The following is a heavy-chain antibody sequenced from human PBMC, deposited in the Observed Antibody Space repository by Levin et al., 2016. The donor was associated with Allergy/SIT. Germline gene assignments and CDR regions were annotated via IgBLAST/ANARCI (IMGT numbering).Heavy chain of an antibody. D-gene: IGHD6-19*01. CDR2: ISGSGGST. V-gene: IGHV3-23*01. Sequence: WIRQPPGKGLEWVSAISGSGGSTYYADSVKGRFTISRDNSKNTLYLQMNSLRAEDTAVYYCAKDQYSSGWYDPYYYYYGMDVWGQGTTVTVSS. CDR3: AKDQYSSGWYDPYYYYYGMDV. J-gene: IGHJ6*02.